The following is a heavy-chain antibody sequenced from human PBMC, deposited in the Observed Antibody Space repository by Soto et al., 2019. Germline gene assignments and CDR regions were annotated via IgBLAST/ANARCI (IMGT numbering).Heavy chain of an antibody. V-gene: IGHV1-69*13. Sequence: SVKVSCKASGGTFSSYSISWVRQAPGQGLEWMGGIIPIFGTASYAQKFQGRVTITADESTSTAYMELSSLRSEDTAVYYCASLVVGATVFDYWGQGTLVTVSS. CDR1: GGTFSSYS. CDR3: ASLVVGATVFDY. CDR2: IIPIFGTA. J-gene: IGHJ4*02. D-gene: IGHD1-26*01.